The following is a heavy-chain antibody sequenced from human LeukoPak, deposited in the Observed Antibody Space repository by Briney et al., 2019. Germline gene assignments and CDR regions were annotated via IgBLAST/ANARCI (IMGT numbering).Heavy chain of an antibody. V-gene: IGHV3-15*01. J-gene: IGHJ3*02. CDR2: IKSKTDGGTT. CDR3: TTAQDTAMADDAFDI. D-gene: IGHD5-18*01. CDR1: GFTFSNAW. Sequence: MAGGSLRLSCAASGFTFSNAWMSWVRQAPGKGLEWVGRIKSKTDGGTTDYAAPVKGRFTISRDDSKNTLYLQMNSLKTEDTAVYYCTTAQDTAMADDAFDIWGQGTMVTVSS.